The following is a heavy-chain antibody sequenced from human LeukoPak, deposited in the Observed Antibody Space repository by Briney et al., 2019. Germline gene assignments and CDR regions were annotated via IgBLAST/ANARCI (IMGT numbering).Heavy chain of an antibody. J-gene: IGHJ4*02. CDR1: GGTFSSYA. CDR3: ARGGVQLERFDY. D-gene: IGHD1-1*01. CDR2: IIPIFDTA. Sequence: SVKVSCKASGGTFSSYAISWVRQAPGQGLEWMGGIIPIFDTANYAQKFQGRVTITADESTGTAYMDLSSLRSEDTAVYYCARGGVQLERFDYWGQGTLVTVSS. V-gene: IGHV1-69*01.